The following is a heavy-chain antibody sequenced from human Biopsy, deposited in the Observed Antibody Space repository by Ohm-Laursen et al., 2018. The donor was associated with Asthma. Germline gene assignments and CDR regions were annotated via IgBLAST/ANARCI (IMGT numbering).Heavy chain of an antibody. D-gene: IGHD3-22*01. CDR1: GGSISVSNW. Sequence: SETLSLTCDVSGGSISVSNWWSWVRQPPGRGLEWIGQIYHLGNANYNPSLKSRVTMSVGKSKNQFSLKLTSVTAADTAVYFCARRWRSYDSSNYYLDQWGQGTLATVSS. V-gene: IGHV4-4*02. CDR3: ARRWRSYDSSNYYLDQ. J-gene: IGHJ4*02. CDR2: IYHLGNA.